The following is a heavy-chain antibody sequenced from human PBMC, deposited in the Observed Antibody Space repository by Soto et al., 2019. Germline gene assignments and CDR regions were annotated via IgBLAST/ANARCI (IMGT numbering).Heavy chain of an antibody. CDR3: AKDKGISGMELFDH. J-gene: IGHJ4*02. Sequence: GGSLRLSCAASGFTFSIYAMSWVRQAPGKGLEWVSTLSSAGSNTYYAASVKGRFTISRDRSKNTLSLYMSSLRAEDTAIYYCAKDKGISGMELFDHWGQGT. CDR2: LSSAGSNT. D-gene: IGHD1-7*01. CDR1: GFTFSIYA. V-gene: IGHV3-23*01.